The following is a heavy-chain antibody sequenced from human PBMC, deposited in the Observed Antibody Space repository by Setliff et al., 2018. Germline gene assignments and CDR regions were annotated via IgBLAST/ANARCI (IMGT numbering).Heavy chain of an antibody. V-gene: IGHV1-69*13. CDR3: ARDALYDSNDRNSYYGNWFDP. J-gene: IGHJ5*02. Sequence: GASVKVSCKTSGGTFSSNGFSWVRQAPGQGLEWMGGIIPTLLGPANYAQKFQGRVTITADESTSTVFMELSSLRSEDTAVYYCARDALYDSNDRNSYYGNWFDPWGQGTLVTVSS. D-gene: IGHD3-22*01. CDR1: GGTFSSNG. CDR2: IIPTLLGPA.